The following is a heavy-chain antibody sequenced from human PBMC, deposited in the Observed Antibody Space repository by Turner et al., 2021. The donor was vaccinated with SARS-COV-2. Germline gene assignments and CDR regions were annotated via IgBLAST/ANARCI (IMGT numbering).Heavy chain of an antibody. V-gene: IGHV4-59*02. J-gene: IGHJ2*01. CDR3: ARGSYTNWDWYFDL. D-gene: IGHD7-27*01. CDR2: VSFSGNT. Sequence: QVQLQESGPGLVKPSEILSLSCTVSGASVNDHYWSWVRQATGKGLESITYVSFSGNTHHNPSLKSRITLSLDASRNQFSLKMTSVTAADTAVYYCARGSYTNWDWYFDLWGRGTLVNVSS. CDR1: GASVNDHY.